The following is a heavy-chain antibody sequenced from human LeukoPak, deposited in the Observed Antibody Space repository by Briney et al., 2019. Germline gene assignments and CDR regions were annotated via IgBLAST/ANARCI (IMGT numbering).Heavy chain of an antibody. CDR2: IYSGGSA. CDR1: GFTVSSNY. Sequence: GGSLRLSCAASGFTVSSNYMSWVRQAPGKGLEWVSVIYSGGSAYHADSVKGRFTISRDNSKNTLYPQMNSLRAEDTAVYYCARDHGGDSTAYTDYWGQGTLVTVSS. V-gene: IGHV3-53*01. CDR3: ARDHGGDSTAYTDY. J-gene: IGHJ4*02. D-gene: IGHD3-22*01.